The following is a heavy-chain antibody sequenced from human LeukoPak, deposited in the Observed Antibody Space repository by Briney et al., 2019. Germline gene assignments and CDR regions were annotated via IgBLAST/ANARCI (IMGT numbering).Heavy chain of an antibody. CDR2: ISDSGSAT. V-gene: IGHV3-11*04. D-gene: IGHD2-2*01. CDR1: GFTFSDYY. J-gene: IGHJ6*03. CDR3: AKAHREQGYCSSTSCYDYYYYYYMDV. Sequence: SGGSLRLSCAASGFTFSDYYMSWFRQAPGKGLEWVSYISDSGSATSYADSVKGRFTISRDNAKNSLYLQMNSLRVEDTAVYYCAKAHREQGYCSSTSCYDYYYYYYMDVWGKGTTVTVSS.